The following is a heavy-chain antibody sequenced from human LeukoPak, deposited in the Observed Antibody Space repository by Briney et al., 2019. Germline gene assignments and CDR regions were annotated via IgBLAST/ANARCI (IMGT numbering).Heavy chain of an antibody. D-gene: IGHD6-19*01. CDR1: GFTFSSYS. V-gene: IGHV3-21*01. J-gene: IGHJ6*02. CDR2: ISSSSSYI. CDR3: ARGSSGWSAGYYYGMDV. Sequence: PGGSLRLSCAASGFTFSSYSMNWVRQAPGKGLEWVSSISSSSSYIYYADSVKGRFTISRDNAKNSLYLQMNSLRAEDTAVYYCARGSSGWSAGYYYGMDVWGQGTTVTASS.